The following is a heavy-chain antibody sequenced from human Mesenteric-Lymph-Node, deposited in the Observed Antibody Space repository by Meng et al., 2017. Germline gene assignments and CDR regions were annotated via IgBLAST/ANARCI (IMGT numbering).Heavy chain of an antibody. Sequence: GGSLRLSCAASGFTFSSYAMHWVRQAPGKGLEWVAVISYDGSNKYYADSVKGRFTISRDNSKNTLYLQMNSLRAEDTAVYYCARGQWELPLAPIDYWGQGTLVTVSS. CDR1: GFTFSSYA. CDR3: ARGQWELPLAPIDY. CDR2: ISYDGSNK. V-gene: IGHV3-30*04. D-gene: IGHD1-26*01. J-gene: IGHJ4*02.